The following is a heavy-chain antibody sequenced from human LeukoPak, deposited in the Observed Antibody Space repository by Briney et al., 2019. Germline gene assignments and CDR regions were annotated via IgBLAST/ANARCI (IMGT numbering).Heavy chain of an antibody. CDR2: IHGDGRTT. D-gene: IGHD2-15*01. V-gene: IGHV3-74*01. J-gene: IGHJ3*02. CDR3: ASQALRAVDI. Sequence: GGSLRLSCAASGFTFSSYWIHWVRQVPGKGLVWVSRIHGDGRTTTYADSVKGRFTISRDNAKNTLYLQMNSLRAEDTAVYYCASQALRAVDIWGQGTMVTVSS. CDR1: GFTFSSYW.